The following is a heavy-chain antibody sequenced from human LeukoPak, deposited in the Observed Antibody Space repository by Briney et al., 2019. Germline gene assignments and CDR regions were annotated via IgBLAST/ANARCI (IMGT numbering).Heavy chain of an antibody. CDR1: GFTFSTYW. CDR2: IKQDGSEK. Sequence: GGSLRLSCAASGFTFSTYWMNWVRQAPGKGLEWVANIKQDGSEKYYVDSVKGRFTISRDNARNSLYLQMNSLRAEDTAVYYCARITGIAAAGDYWGQGTLVTVSS. CDR3: ARITGIAAAGDY. D-gene: IGHD6-13*01. J-gene: IGHJ4*02. V-gene: IGHV3-7*04.